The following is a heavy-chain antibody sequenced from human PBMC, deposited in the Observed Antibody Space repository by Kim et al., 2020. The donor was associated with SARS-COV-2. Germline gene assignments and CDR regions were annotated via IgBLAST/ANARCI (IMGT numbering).Heavy chain of an antibody. Sequence: GGSLRLSCAASGFTFSSYGMHWVRQAPGKGLEWVAVISYDGSNKYYADSVKGRFTISRDNSKNTLYLQMNSLRAEDTAVYYCARDRMILTGYLELAEYYYYYGMDVWGQGTTVTVSS. V-gene: IGHV3-33*05. J-gene: IGHJ6*02. D-gene: IGHD3-9*01. CDR3: ARDRMILTGYLELAEYYYYYGMDV. CDR1: GFTFSSYG. CDR2: ISYDGSNK.